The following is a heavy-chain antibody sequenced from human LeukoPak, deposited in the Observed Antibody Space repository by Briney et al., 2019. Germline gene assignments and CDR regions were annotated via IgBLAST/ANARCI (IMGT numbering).Heavy chain of an antibody. CDR1: GFTFDDYA. V-gene: IGHV3-20*04. CDR2: INWNGGST. D-gene: IGHD2-15*01. CDR3: ARFMELRYCSGGSCYSESYYYYYMDV. J-gene: IGHJ6*03. Sequence: PGGSLRLSCAASGFTFDDYAMHWVRQAPGKGLEWVSGINWNGGSTGYADSVKGRFTISRDNAKESLYLQMNSLRAEDTALYYCARFMELRYCSGGSCYSESYYYYYMDVWGKGTTVTVSS.